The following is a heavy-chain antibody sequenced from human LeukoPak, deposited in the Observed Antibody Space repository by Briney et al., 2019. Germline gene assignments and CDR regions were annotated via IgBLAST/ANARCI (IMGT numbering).Heavy chain of an antibody. Sequence: GGSLRLPCAASGFTFSSYGMHWASQAPGKGLGWVAVISYDGSNKYYADSVKGRFTISRDNSKNTLYLQMNSLRAEDTAVYYCAREGGCSSTSCSHFDYWGQGTLVTVSS. CDR2: ISYDGSNK. V-gene: IGHV3-30*03. CDR3: AREGGCSSTSCSHFDY. D-gene: IGHD2-2*01. CDR1: GFTFSSYG. J-gene: IGHJ4*02.